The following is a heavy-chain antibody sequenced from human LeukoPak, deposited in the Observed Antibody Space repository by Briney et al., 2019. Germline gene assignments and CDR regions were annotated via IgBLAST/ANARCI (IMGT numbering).Heavy chain of an antibody. Sequence: GGSLRLSCAASGFTFDDYGMSWVCQAPGKGLEWVSGINWIGGSTGYADSVKGRFTISRDNAKNSLYLQMNSLRAEDTALYYCAREGDAYYYYYYMDVWGKGTTVTVSS. CDR2: INWIGGST. J-gene: IGHJ6*03. CDR3: AREGDAYYYYYYMDV. V-gene: IGHV3-20*04. D-gene: IGHD2-21*02. CDR1: GFTFDDYG.